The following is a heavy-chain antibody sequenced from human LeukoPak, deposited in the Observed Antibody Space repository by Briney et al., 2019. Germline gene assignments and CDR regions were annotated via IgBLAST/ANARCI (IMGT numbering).Heavy chain of an antibody. D-gene: IGHD3-9*01. V-gene: IGHV3-23*01. CDR2: ISGSGRSGRT. J-gene: IGHJ4*02. CDR3: AKSIDFTGYSSWDY. CDR1: GFTFSTYA. Sequence: PGGSLRLSCAASGFTFSTYAMSWVRQAPGKGLEWVSGISGSGRSGRTYYADSVKGRFTISRDNSKNTLYLQIHSLRAEDTAVYYCAKSIDFTGYSSWDYWGRGTLVTVSS.